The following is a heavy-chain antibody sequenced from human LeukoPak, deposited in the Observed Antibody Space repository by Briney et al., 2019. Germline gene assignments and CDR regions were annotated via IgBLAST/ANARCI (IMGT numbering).Heavy chain of an antibody. J-gene: IGHJ4*02. D-gene: IGHD3-9*01. CDR3: AKWGDYDVLTGYYVSDY. Sequence: PGGSLRLSCAASGFTFSNYATSWVRQAPGKGLEWVSAIIGSGGNTYYADSVKGRFTISRDNSKNTVFLQMNSLRAEDTAVYYCAKWGDYDVLTGYYVSDYWGQGTLVTVSS. CDR1: GFTFSNYA. CDR2: IIGSGGNT. V-gene: IGHV3-23*01.